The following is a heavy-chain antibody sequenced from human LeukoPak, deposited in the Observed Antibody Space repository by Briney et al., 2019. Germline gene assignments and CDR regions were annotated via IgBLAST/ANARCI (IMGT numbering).Heavy chain of an antibody. CDR2: VSTYNGKT. CDR3: ARDQSGHALEDAFEV. CDR1: GYICSNYA. J-gene: IGHJ3*01. Sequence: GASVNVSFKSSGYICSNYAVSWVRQAPAHGLECMGGVSTYNGKTNYAQKFQDRVTMTTDTSTRIVYMDLRSLRSDDTALYYCARDQSGHALEDAFEVWGQATMVIVCS. V-gene: IGHV1-18*01. D-gene: IGHD1-26*01.